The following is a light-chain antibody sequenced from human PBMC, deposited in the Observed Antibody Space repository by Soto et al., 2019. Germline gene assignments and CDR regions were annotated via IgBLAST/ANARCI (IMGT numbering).Light chain of an antibody. J-gene: IGLJ2*01. Sequence: SYELTQPLSVSVALGQTARISCGANNIGSKNVHWYQQKPGQAPVLVIYRDSNRPSGIPERFSGSNSGHTATLTISGAQVGDEADYYCQVSDSKTGVAFGGGTKVTVI. CDR1: NIGSKN. CDR3: QVSDSKTGVA. V-gene: IGLV3-9*01. CDR2: RDS.